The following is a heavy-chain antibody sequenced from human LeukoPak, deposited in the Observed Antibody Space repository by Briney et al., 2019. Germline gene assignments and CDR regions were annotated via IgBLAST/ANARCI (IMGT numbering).Heavy chain of an antibody. Sequence: SVKVSCKASGYTFTSYGISWVRQAPGQGLEWMGWISAYNGNTNYAQKLQGRVTMTTDTSTSTAYMELRSLRSDDTAVYYCARVSSSSWYGYLDYWGQGTLVTVSS. CDR3: ARVSSSSWYGYLDY. J-gene: IGHJ4*02. D-gene: IGHD6-13*01. CDR2: ISAYNGNT. V-gene: IGHV1-18*01. CDR1: GYTFTSYG.